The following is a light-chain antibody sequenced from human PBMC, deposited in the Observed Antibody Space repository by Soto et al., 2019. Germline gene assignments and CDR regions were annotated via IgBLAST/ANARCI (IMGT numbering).Light chain of an antibody. CDR3: QQRSNLLT. V-gene: IGKV3-11*01. Sequence: EIVLTQSPATLSLSPGERATLSCRASQSVSSYLAWYHQKPGQAPGLLIYDASNRATGIPARFSGSGSATDFTLSSSILEDEDFAVYYWQQRSNLLTFGGGTKVELK. CDR1: QSVSSY. J-gene: IGKJ4*02. CDR2: DAS.